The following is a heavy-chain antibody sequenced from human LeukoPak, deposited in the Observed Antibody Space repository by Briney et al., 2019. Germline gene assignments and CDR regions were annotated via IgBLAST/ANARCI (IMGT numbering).Heavy chain of an antibody. CDR2: INPSGGST. D-gene: IGHD6-13*01. CDR3: ARGSSSWFDYYDY. J-gene: IGHJ4*02. Sequence: ASVKVSCKASGYTFTSYYMHWVRQAPGQGLEWMGIINPSGGSTNYAQKFQGRVTITADESTSTAYMELSSLRSEDTAVYYCARGSSSWFDYYDYWGQGTLVTVSS. CDR1: GYTFTSYY. V-gene: IGHV1-46*01.